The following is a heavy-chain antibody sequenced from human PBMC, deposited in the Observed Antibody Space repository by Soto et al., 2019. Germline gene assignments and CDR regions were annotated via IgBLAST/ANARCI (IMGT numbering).Heavy chain of an antibody. D-gene: IGHD3-3*01. CDR2: ISGSGGST. V-gene: IGHV3-23*01. J-gene: IGHJ5*02. Sequence: PGGPLRLSCAASEFTFRGHPMRWVRKAQGKGLEWVSAISGSGGSTYYADSVKGRFTISRDNSKNTLYLQMNSLRAEDTAVYYCAKDYDFWSGYYTREFDPWGQGTLVTVSS. CDR1: EFTFRGHP. CDR3: AKDYDFWSGYYTREFDP.